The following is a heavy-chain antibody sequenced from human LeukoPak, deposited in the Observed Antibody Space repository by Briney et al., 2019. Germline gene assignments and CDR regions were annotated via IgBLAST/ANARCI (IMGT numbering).Heavy chain of an antibody. CDR3: ARVRSFFGSGSYFHGY. J-gene: IGHJ4*02. CDR2: INPNSGGT. D-gene: IGHD3-10*01. CDR1: GYTFTGYY. V-gene: IGHV1-2*02. Sequence: ASVKVSCKASGYTFTGYYMHWVRQAPGQGLEWMGWINPNSGGTNYAQKFQGRVTMTRDTSISTAYMELSRLRSDDTAVYYCARVRSFFGSGSYFHGYWGQGTLVTVSS.